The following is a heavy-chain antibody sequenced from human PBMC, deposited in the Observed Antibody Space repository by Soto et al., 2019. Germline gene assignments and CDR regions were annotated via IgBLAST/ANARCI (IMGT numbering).Heavy chain of an antibody. Sequence: GGSLRLSCAASGFTFSSYAMSWVRQAPGKGLEWVSAISGSGGSTYYADSVKGRFTISRDNSKNTLYLQMNSLRAEDTAVYYCAKDPMVLGSGSSIDYFDYWGQGTLVTVSS. CDR2: ISGSGGST. CDR1: GFTFSSYA. V-gene: IGHV3-23*01. CDR3: AKDPMVLGSGSSIDYFDY. D-gene: IGHD3-10*01. J-gene: IGHJ4*02.